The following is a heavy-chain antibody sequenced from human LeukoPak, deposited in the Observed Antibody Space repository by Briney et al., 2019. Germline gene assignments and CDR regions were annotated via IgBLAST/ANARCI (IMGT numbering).Heavy chain of an antibody. CDR3: AKERCSGSACYIFDS. J-gene: IGHJ4*02. Sequence: GGSLRLSCAASGFTFSTYWMHWVRQAPGKGLVWVSRINHDGSSTTYADSVRGRFTISRDNSKSTLSLQMSSLGVEDTAVYYCAKERCSGSACYIFDSWGQGTLVTVSS. CDR1: GFTFSTYW. D-gene: IGHD2-15*01. V-gene: IGHV3-74*01. CDR2: INHDGSST.